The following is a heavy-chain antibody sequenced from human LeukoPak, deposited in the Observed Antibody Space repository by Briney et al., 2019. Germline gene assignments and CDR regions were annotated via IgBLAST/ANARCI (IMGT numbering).Heavy chain of an antibody. V-gene: IGHV1-69*13. J-gene: IGHJ5*02. Sequence: SVKVSCKASGGTFSSYAISWVRQAPGQGLEWMGGIIPIFGTANYAQEFQGRVTITADESTSTAYMELSSLRSEDTAVYYCARRPYCSSTSCYRLDPWGQGTLVTVSS. CDR2: IIPIFGTA. D-gene: IGHD2-2*02. CDR1: GGTFSSYA. CDR3: ARRPYCSSTSCYRLDP.